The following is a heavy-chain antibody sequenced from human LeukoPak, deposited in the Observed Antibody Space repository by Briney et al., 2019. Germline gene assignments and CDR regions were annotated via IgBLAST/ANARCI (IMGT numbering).Heavy chain of an antibody. CDR3: APTYSYTGGGYEY. Sequence: SETLSLTCTVSGGSISGSSYHWGWILQPPGKGLEWIGSINYRGHTYHNPSLESRVTISVDTSKNQFSLTVSSVTAADTALYYCAPTYSYTGGGYEYWGQGTLVTVFS. CDR1: GGSISGSSYH. D-gene: IGHD5-18*01. V-gene: IGHV4-39*01. CDR2: INYRGHT. J-gene: IGHJ4*02.